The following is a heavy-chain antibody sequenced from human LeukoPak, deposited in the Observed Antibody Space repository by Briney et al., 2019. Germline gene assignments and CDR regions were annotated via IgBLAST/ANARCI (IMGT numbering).Heavy chain of an antibody. CDR2: LNPNSGGT. D-gene: IGHD1-26*01. Sequence: ASVKDSCKASGYTCSDYYMHWVRQDPGQRLEGMVWLNPNSGGTNYAQKFEGSVTMTRDTSITTGYMELSSLRADDTAVYYCARVRGGNNYHFDYWGQGTLVTVSS. V-gene: IGHV1-2*02. CDR1: GYTCSDYY. CDR3: ARVRGGNNYHFDY. J-gene: IGHJ4*02.